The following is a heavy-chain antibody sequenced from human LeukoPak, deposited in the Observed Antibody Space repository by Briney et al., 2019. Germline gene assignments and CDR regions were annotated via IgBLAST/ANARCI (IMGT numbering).Heavy chain of an antibody. J-gene: IGHJ2*01. CDR1: GFTFNSYA. CDR3: ARSPYLGSGYFDL. D-gene: IGHD1-26*01. CDR2: ISYDGTKK. V-gene: IGHV3-30*01. Sequence: PGGSLRLSCAASGFTFNSYAMHWVRQAPGKGLERVALISYDGTKKYFVDSVKGRFTISRDNSMKTLDLQMNTLSADDTAIYYCARSPYLGSGYFDLRGRGTLVTVSS.